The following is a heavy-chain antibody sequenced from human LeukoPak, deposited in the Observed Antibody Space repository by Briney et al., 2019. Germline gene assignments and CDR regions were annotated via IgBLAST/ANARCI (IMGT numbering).Heavy chain of an antibody. CDR2: ISSSSSYI. V-gene: IGHV3-21*01. Sequence: GGSLRLSCAASGFTFSSYNMNWVRQAPGKGLEWVSSISSSSSYIYYADSVKGRFTISRDNAKNSLYLQMNSLRAEDTAVYYCARDLDGYNTPIDYWGQGTLVTVSS. CDR3: ARDLDGYNTPIDY. CDR1: GFTFSSYN. D-gene: IGHD5-24*01. J-gene: IGHJ4*02.